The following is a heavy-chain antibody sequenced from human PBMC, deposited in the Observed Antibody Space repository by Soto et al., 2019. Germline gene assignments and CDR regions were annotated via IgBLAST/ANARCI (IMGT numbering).Heavy chain of an antibody. CDR2: IWYDGSNK. Sequence: QVQLVESGGGVVQPGRSLRLSCAASGFTFSSYGMQWVRQAPGKGLEWVAVIWYDGSNKYYADSVKGRFTISRDNSKNTLYLQMNSLRAEDTAVYYCARERQQLVLYNWFDPWGQGTLVTVSS. J-gene: IGHJ5*02. D-gene: IGHD6-13*01. CDR1: GFTFSSYG. V-gene: IGHV3-33*01. CDR3: ARERQQLVLYNWFDP.